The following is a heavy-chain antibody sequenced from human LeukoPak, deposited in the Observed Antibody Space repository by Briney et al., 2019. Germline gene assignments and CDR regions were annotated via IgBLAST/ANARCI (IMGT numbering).Heavy chain of an antibody. CDR3: ARVVDPGATNPSFFDY. J-gene: IGHJ4*02. D-gene: IGHD1-26*01. V-gene: IGHV1-18*01. CDR2: ISAYNGNT. Sequence: RASVKVSCKASGYTFTSYGISWVRQAPGQGLEWMGRISAYNGNTNYAQKLQGRVTMTTDTSTSIAYMELRSLRSDDTAVYYCARVVDPGATNPSFFDYWGQGTLVTVSS. CDR1: GYTFTSYG.